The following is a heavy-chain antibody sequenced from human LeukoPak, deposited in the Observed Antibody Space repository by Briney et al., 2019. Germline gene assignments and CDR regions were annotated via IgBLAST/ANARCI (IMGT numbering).Heavy chain of an antibody. CDR3: ALCSIPSCPPYYYYMDV. J-gene: IGHJ6*03. CDR2: ISAYNGNT. CDR1: GYTFTSYG. V-gene: IGHV1-18*01. D-gene: IGHD2-2*01. Sequence: ASVKVSCKASGYTFTSYGISWVRQAPGQGLEWMGWISAYNGNTNYAQKLQGRVTMTADTSTSTAYMELRSLRSDDTAVYYCALCSIPSCPPYYYYMDVWAKGPTVTAPS.